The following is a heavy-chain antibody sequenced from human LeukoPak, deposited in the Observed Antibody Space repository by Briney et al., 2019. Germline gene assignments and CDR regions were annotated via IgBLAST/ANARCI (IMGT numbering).Heavy chain of an antibody. CDR2: IYYGGST. J-gene: IGHJ6*03. CDR3: ARAPIQLYYYYYMDV. Sequence: SETLSLTCTVSGGSISSYYWSWIRQPPGKGLEWVGYIYYGGSTNYNPSLKSRVTISVDTSKNQFSLKLSSVTAADTAVYYCARAPIQLYYYYYMDVWGKGTTVTVSS. V-gene: IGHV4-59*01. D-gene: IGHD2-2*02. CDR1: GGSISSYY.